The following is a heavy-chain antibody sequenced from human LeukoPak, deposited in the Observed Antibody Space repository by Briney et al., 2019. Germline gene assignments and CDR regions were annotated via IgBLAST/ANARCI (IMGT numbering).Heavy chain of an antibody. CDR3: ARSGPKWGDWYFDL. CDR2: IYYSGSI. V-gene: IGHV4-28*05. Sequence: PSETLSLTCAVSGYSIRRNNWWGWIRQPPGKGLEWIGHIYYSGSIYYNPSLKSRVAMSVDTSKNQFSLNLSSVTAVDTAVYYCARSGPKWGDWYFDLWGRGTLVTVSS. D-gene: IGHD1-26*01. CDR1: GYSIRRNNW. J-gene: IGHJ2*01.